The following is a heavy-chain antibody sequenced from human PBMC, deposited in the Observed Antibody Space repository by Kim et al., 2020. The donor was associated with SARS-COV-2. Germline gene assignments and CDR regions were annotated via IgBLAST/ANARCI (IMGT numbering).Heavy chain of an antibody. J-gene: IGHJ4*02. Sequence: GGSLRLSCAASGFTFSSYAMSWVRQAPGKGLEWVSAISGSGGSTYYADSVKGRFTISRDNSKNTLYLQMNSLRAEDTAVYYCAKGSVWVNYDFWSGPDYFDYWGQGPLVTVSS. CDR2: ISGSGGST. D-gene: IGHD3-3*01. CDR3: AKGSVWVNYDFWSGPDYFDY. V-gene: IGHV3-23*01. CDR1: GFTFSSYA.